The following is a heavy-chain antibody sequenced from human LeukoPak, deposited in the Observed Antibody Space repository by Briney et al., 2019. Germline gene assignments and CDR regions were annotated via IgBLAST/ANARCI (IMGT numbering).Heavy chain of an antibody. CDR1: GGSFSGYY. D-gene: IGHD2-2*01. CDR3: ARGRIVVVPAATYYYYGMDA. Sequence: SETLSLTCAVYGGSFSGYYWSWIRQPPGKGLEWPGEINHSGSTNYNPSLKSRVTISVDTSKNQFSLKLSSVTAADTAVYYCARGRIVVVPAATYYYYGMDAWGQGTTVTVSS. CDR2: INHSGST. J-gene: IGHJ6*02. V-gene: IGHV4-34*01.